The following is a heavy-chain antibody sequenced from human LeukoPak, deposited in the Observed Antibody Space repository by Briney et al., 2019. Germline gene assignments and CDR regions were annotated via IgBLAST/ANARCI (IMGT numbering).Heavy chain of an antibody. Sequence: GGSLRLSCAASGFTFSSYSMNWVRQAPGKGLEWVSYISSSSSTIYYADSVKGRFTISRDNAKNSLFLQMNSLRDEDTAVYYCARVGLTTYPPNFDYWGQGTLVTVSS. CDR3: ARVGLTTYPPNFDY. J-gene: IGHJ4*02. CDR2: ISSSSSTI. D-gene: IGHD1-1*01. V-gene: IGHV3-48*02. CDR1: GFTFSSYS.